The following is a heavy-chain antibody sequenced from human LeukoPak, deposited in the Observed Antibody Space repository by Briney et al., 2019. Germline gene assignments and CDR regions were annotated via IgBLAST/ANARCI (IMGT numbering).Heavy chain of an antibody. CDR1: GHTFTSYD. D-gene: IGHD2-8*01. V-gene: IGHV1-8*01. CDR3: ARALYCTNGVCSYYYYYGMDV. J-gene: IGHJ6*02. Sequence: ASVKVSCKASGHTFTSYDINWVRQATGQGLEWMGWMNPNSGNTDYAQKFQGRATMTRNTSISTAYMELSSLRSEDTAVYYCARALYCTNGVCSYYYYYGMDVWGQGTTVTVSS. CDR2: MNPNSGNT.